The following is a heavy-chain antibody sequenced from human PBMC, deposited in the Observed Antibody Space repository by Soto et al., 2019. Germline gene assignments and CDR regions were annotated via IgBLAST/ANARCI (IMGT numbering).Heavy chain of an antibody. D-gene: IGHD3-3*01. Sequence: GGSLRLSCAASGFTFSSYAMSWVRQAPGKGLEWVSAISGSGGSTYYADSVKGRFTISRDNSKNTLYLQMNSLRAEDTAVYYCAKGGEYYDFWSGYYTGPSVLDYWGQGTLVTSPQ. J-gene: IGHJ4*02. V-gene: IGHV3-23*01. CDR2: ISGSGGST. CDR1: GFTFSSYA. CDR3: AKGGEYYDFWSGYYTGPSVLDY.